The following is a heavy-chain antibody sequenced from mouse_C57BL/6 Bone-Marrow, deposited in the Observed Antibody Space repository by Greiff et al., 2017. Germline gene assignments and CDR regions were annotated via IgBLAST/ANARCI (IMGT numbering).Heavy chain of an antibody. D-gene: IGHD2-5*01. V-gene: IGHV3-1*01. CDR2: ISYSGST. CDR3: ARETYYSNYYAMDY. CDR1: GYSITSGYD. J-gene: IGHJ4*01. Sequence: DVQLQESGPGMVKPSQSLSLTCTVTGYSITSGYDWHWIRHFPGNKLEWMGYISYSGSTNYNPSLKSRISITHDTSKNHFFLKLNSVTTEDTATYYCARETYYSNYYAMDYWGQGTSVTVSS.